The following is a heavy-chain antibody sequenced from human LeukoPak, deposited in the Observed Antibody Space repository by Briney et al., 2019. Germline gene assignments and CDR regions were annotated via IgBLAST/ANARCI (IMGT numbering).Heavy chain of an antibody. V-gene: IGHV4-61*02. CDR2: IYTSGST. J-gene: IGHJ4*02. CDR1: GDSIRSGTYY. D-gene: IGHD5-12*01. CDR3: ARGGGATRIEY. Sequence: SQTLSLTCSVSGDSIRSGTYYWSWVRQPAGKGLEWIGRIYTSGSTSYNPSLKSRVTISVDTSKNQFSLKLTSVTAADTAVYYCARGGGATRIEYLGQGTLVTVSS.